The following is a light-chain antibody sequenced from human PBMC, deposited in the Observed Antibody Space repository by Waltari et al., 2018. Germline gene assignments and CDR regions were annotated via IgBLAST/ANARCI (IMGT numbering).Light chain of an antibody. CDR1: QSVSSN. V-gene: IGKV3-15*01. CDR3: QQYNNWPPSWT. Sequence: EIAMTQSPATLSVSPGERATLSCRASQSVSSNLAWYQQIPGQAPRLLIYGASTRATGIPARFSGSGSGTEFTLTISSLQSEDFAVYYCQQYNNWPPSWTFGQGTKVEIK. CDR2: GAS. J-gene: IGKJ1*01.